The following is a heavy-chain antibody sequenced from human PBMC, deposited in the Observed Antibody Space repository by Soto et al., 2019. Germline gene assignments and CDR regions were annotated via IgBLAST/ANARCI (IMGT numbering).Heavy chain of an antibody. CDR2: INPATGAA. Sequence: QLHLVQSGAVVKKPGASVTVSCSASGYPVTAYYMHWVRQAPGRGLEWMGGINPATGAAKYTQTFRGWVPMTRDTSTSTVFMELSGLTSEDTAVFYCARGGGVGVAGSAAFDMWGQGTLVTVSS. J-gene: IGHJ3*02. CDR3: ARGGGVGVAGSAAFDM. CDR1: GYPVTAYY. D-gene: IGHD3-3*01. V-gene: IGHV1-2*04.